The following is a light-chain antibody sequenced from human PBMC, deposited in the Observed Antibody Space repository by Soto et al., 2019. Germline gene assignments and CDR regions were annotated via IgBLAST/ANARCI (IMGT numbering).Light chain of an antibody. J-gene: IGKJ5*01. CDR1: QSISSY. Sequence: EIVLTQSPATLSLSPGERATLSCRASQSISSYLAWYQQKPGQDPRLLIYDESNRATGIAARFSGSGSGTDFSLIISSLEPEDAAVYYCQQRSNWVTFGQGTRLEIK. CDR2: DES. V-gene: IGKV3-11*01. CDR3: QQRSNWVT.